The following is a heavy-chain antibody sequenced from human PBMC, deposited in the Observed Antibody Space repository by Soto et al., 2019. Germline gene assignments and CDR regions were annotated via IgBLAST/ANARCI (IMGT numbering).Heavy chain of an antibody. J-gene: IGHJ6*02. D-gene: IGHD6-6*01. CDR2: IWYDGSNK. CDR3: AREGSSYYYYYGMDV. Sequence: GGSLRRSCAASGFTFSSYGMHWVRQAPGKGLEWVAVIWYDGSNKYYADSVKGRFTISRDNSKNTLYLQMNSLRAEDTAVYYCAREGSSYYYYYGMDVWGQGTTVTVSS. CDR1: GFTFSSYG. V-gene: IGHV3-33*08.